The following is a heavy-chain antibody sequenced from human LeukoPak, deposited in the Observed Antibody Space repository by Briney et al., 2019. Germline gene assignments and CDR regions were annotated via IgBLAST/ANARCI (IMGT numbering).Heavy chain of an antibody. D-gene: IGHD3-10*01. V-gene: IGHV3-53*01. J-gene: IGHJ4*02. CDR1: GFTVSGNY. CDR3: AEGHLFGELLNFDY. CDR2: IYTDGNI. Sequence: PGGSLRLSCTASGFTVSGNYMNWVRQAPGKGLEWVSVIYTDGNIYYADSVRGRFTISKDNSKNTVDLLMNSLRAEDTAVYYCAEGHLFGELLNFDYWGQGTLVTVSS.